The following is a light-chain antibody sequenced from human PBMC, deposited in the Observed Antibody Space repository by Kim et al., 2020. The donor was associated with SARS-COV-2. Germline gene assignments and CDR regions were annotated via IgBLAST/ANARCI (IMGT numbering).Light chain of an antibody. Sequence: DIQMTQSPSTLSASVGDRVTITCRASQSISSWLAWYQQKPGKAPKLLIYKASSLESGVPSRFSGSGSGTEFPLTISSLQPDDFATYYCQQYNSYSTTFGQGTKVDIK. J-gene: IGKJ1*01. CDR2: KAS. CDR1: QSISSW. CDR3: QQYNSYSTT. V-gene: IGKV1-5*03.